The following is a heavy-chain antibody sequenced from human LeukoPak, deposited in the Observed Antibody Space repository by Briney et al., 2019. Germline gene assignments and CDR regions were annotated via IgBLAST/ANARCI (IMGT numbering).Heavy chain of an antibody. D-gene: IGHD6-19*01. CDR3: ASLAVAGRIDY. Sequence: SETLSLTCAGPVGYISSSNWGSWVRQPPWKGLEGIGEIYHSRSSKYNPCLKSRVTISVDKSKNQFSLKLSSVTAAETAVYYCASLAVAGRIDYWGQGTLVTVSS. J-gene: IGHJ4*02. CDR2: IYHSRSS. CDR1: VGYISSSNW. V-gene: IGHV4-4*02.